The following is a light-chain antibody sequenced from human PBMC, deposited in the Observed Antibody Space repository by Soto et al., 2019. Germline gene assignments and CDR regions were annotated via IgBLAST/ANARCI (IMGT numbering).Light chain of an antibody. CDR1: QSVLYSSTNKNY. CDR3: QQYYSSPRT. CDR2: WAS. V-gene: IGKV4-1*01. J-gene: IGKJ2*01. Sequence: DIVMTQSPDSLAVSLGERATINCKSSQSVLYSSTNKNYLAWYQQKAGQPPKLLIYWASTRESGVPDRISGSGSWTDFTLTISSLQAEDVAVYYCQQYYSSPRTFGQGTKLDIK.